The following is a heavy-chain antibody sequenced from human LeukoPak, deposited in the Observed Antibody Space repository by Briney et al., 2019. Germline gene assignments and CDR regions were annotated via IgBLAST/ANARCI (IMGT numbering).Heavy chain of an antibody. CDR1: GYTFNGYY. J-gene: IGHJ4*02. Sequence: ASVKVSCKASGYTFNGYYMHWVRQAPGQGLESMGWINSNSGAKNYALNFQGRVTMSRDISTNTAYMELNTLTSEDTAVYYCARGRGGATTGLDHWGQGTPVTVSS. CDR2: INSNSGAK. V-gene: IGHV1-2*02. CDR3: ARGRGGATTGLDH. D-gene: IGHD1-26*01.